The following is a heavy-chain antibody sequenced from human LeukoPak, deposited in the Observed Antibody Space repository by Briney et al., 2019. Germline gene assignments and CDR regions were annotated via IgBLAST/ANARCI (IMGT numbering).Heavy chain of an antibody. CDR3: ARGPDPYSGSYYGFDY. J-gene: IGHJ4*02. D-gene: IGHD1-26*01. CDR2: INHSGST. CDR1: GGSFSGYY. V-gene: IGHV4-34*01. Sequence: SETLSLTCAVYGGSFSGYYWSWIRQPPGKGLEWIGEINHSGSTNYNPSLKSRVTISVDTSKNQFSLKLSFVTAADTAVYYCARGPDPYSGSYYGFDYWGQGTLVTVSS.